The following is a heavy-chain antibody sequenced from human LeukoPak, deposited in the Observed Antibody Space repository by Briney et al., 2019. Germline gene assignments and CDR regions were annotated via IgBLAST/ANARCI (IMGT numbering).Heavy chain of an antibody. D-gene: IGHD5-18*01. CDR3: AGEGDTSMITGTDY. Sequence: SETLSLTCTVSGYSISSGYYWGWIRQPPGKGLEWIGSINHSGSTYYNPSLKSRVTISVDTSKNHFSLKLSSVTAADTAVYYCAGEGDTSMITGTDYWGQGTLVTVSS. CDR2: INHSGST. CDR1: GYSISSGYY. J-gene: IGHJ4*02. V-gene: IGHV4-38-2*02.